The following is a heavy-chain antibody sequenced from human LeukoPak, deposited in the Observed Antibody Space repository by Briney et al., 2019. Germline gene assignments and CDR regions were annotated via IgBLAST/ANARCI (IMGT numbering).Heavy chain of an antibody. D-gene: IGHD5-18*01. CDR1: GGSISSSSYY. CDR3: ARHVDTATDYFDY. J-gene: IGHJ4*02. CDR2: IYYSGIS. Sequence: SETLSLTCTVSGGSISSSSYYWGWIRQPPGKGLEWIESIYYSGISYYNPSLKSRVTISVHTSKNQFSLKLSSVTAADTAVYYCARHVDTATDYFDYWGQGTLVTVSS. V-gene: IGHV4-39*01.